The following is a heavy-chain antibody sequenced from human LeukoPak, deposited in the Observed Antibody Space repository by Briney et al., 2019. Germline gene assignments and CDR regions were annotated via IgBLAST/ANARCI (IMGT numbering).Heavy chain of an antibody. V-gene: IGHV1-3*01. CDR3: ARATGELRGDLYYFDY. D-gene: IGHD1-26*01. CDR1: GYTFTSYA. J-gene: IGHJ4*02. CDR2: INAGNGNT. Sequence: ASVKVSCKASGYTFTSYAMHWVRQAPGQRLEWMGWINAGNGNTKYSQKFQGRVTITRDTSASTAYMELSSLRSEDTAVYYCARATGELRGDLYYFDYWGQGTLVTVSS.